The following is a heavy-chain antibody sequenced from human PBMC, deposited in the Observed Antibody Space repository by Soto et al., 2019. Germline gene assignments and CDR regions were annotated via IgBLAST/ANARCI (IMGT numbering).Heavy chain of an antibody. CDR1: GFTFSSYA. Sequence: GGSLRLSCAASGFTFSSYAMSWVRQAPGKGLEWVSAISGSGGSTYYADSVKGRFTISRDNSKNTLYLQMNSLRAEDTAVYYCAKDELGPDYYYYYMDVWGKGTTVTVSS. CDR2: ISGSGGST. V-gene: IGHV3-23*01. D-gene: IGHD7-27*01. J-gene: IGHJ6*03. CDR3: AKDELGPDYYYYYMDV.